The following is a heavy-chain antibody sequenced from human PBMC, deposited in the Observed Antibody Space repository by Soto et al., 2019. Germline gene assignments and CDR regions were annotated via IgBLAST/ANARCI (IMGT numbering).Heavy chain of an antibody. CDR3: AGQMAREYSSFPYYFDC. Sequence: SETLSLTCTVSGASISRGSYYWSWIRQRPGKGLEWMGYILHSGSTYYNPSLKSRVTMSVDTSKNQFSLRLSSVTAADTAVFYCAGQMAREYSSFPYYFDCWGQGTLVTVSS. D-gene: IGHD6-13*01. V-gene: IGHV4-31*03. CDR1: GASISRGSYY. CDR2: ILHSGST. J-gene: IGHJ4*02.